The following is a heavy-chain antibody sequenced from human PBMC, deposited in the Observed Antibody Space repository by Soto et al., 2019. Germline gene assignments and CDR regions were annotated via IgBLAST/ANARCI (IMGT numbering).Heavy chain of an antibody. CDR2: ISAYNGNT. Sequence: QVQLVQSGAEVKKPGASVKVSCKASGYTFTSYGISWVRQAPGQGLEWMGWISAYNGNTNYAQKLQGRVTMTTDTSTSTAYMELRSLRSDDSAVYYCARDEPIPNVGGGKDYWGQGTLVTVSS. J-gene: IGHJ4*02. V-gene: IGHV1-18*01. CDR1: GYTFTSYG. CDR3: ARDEPIPNVGGGKDY. D-gene: IGHD3-16*01.